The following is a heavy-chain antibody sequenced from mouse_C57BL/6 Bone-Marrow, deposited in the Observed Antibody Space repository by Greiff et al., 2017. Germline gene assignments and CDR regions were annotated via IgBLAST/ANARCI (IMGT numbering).Heavy chain of an antibody. D-gene: IGHD2-5*01. CDR1: GYSITSGYY. V-gene: IGHV3-6*01. CDR3: ARGVSYSNLDY. J-gene: IGHJ2*01. Sequence: ESGPGLVKPSQSLSLTCSVTGYSITSGYYWNWIRQFPGNKLEWMGYISYDGSNNYNPSLKNRISITRDTSKNQFFLKLNSVTTEDTATYYCARGVSYSNLDYWGQGTTLTVSS. CDR2: ISYDGSN.